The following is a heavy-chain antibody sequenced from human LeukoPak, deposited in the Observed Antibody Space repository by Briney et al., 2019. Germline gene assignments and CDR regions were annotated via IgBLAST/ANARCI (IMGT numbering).Heavy chain of an antibody. J-gene: IGHJ4*02. V-gene: IGHV3-23*01. CDR2: ISSAGSGT. CDR1: RLIFRSHA. Sequence: GGAVRVSCASCRLIFRSHAMRGVRQARGRGVVGVSSISSAGSGTYYADSVKGRFTISRDNSKNTLYLQMNSLRAEDTAAYYCEKRESSGWYSLDYWGQGTLVTVS. D-gene: IGHD6-19*01. CDR3: EKRESSGWYSLDY.